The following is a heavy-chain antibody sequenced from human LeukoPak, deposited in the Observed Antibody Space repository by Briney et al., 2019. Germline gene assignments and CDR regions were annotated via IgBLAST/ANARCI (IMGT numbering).Heavy chain of an antibody. D-gene: IGHD6-6*01. V-gene: IGHV1-8*03. CDR3: ARGLRSSSSSTAFDD. J-gene: IGHJ4*02. CDR2: MNPNSGNT. Sequence: ASVKVSCKASGGTFSSYAISWVRQATGQGLEWMGWMNPNSGNTGYAQRFQGRVTITSNTSISTGFMELSSLRSEDTAVYYCARGLRSSSSSTAFDDWGQGTLVTVSS. CDR1: GGTFSSYA.